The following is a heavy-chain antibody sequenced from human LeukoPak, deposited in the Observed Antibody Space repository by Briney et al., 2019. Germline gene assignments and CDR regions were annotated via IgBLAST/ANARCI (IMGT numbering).Heavy chain of an antibody. CDR2: MNPNSGNT. CDR3: AREKGGGSYEGFDY. CDR1: GYTLTSYD. J-gene: IGHJ4*02. D-gene: IGHD1-26*01. Sequence: ASVKVSCKASGYTLTSYDINWVRQATGQGLEWMGWMNPNSGNTGYAQKFEGRVTMTTNTSISTAYMELSSLRSEDTAVYYCAREKGGGSYEGFDYWGQGTLVTVSS. V-gene: IGHV1-8*01.